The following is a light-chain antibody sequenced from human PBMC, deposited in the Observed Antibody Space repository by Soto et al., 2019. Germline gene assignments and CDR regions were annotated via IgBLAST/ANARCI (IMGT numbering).Light chain of an antibody. Sequence: EIVLTQSPGTLSVSPGERATLSCRASQSVSSTYLAWYQQKPGQAPRLLIYGASSRATGIPDRFSGSGSGTDFTLTISRLKPEDFAVYYCQRYDISPFPFGQGTKLEIK. CDR3: QRYDISPFP. V-gene: IGKV3-20*01. J-gene: IGKJ2*01. CDR1: QSVSSTY. CDR2: GAS.